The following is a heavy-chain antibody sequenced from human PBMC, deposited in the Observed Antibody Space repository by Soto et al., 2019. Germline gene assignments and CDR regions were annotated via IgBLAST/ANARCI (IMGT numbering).Heavy chain of an antibody. D-gene: IGHD2-15*01. V-gene: IGHV3-48*01. Sequence: PGGSLRLSCAASGFPFSTYGMNWVRQAPGKGLEWVSYISSGSNSIYYADSVKGRFTSSRDNAKNSLFLQMNSLRVEDTAVYFCARVKYAGSCSPLDYWGQGALVTVSS. CDR2: ISSGSNSI. CDR1: GFPFSTYG. CDR3: ARVKYAGSCSPLDY. J-gene: IGHJ4*02.